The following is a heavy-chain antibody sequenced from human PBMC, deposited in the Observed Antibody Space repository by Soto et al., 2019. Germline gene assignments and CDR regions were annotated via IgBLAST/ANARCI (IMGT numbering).Heavy chain of an antibody. V-gene: IGHV3-49*03. CDR3: TTLSITIFGVVLMDV. CDR2: IRSKVYGGTT. J-gene: IGHJ6*02. CDR1: GFNFGDYA. Sequence: GGSLXLSCIASGFNFGDYAMSWFRQAPGKGLEWVGFIRSKVYGGTTEYAASVKGRFTISRDDSISIAYLQMNSLKTEDTAVYYCTTLSITIFGVVLMDVWGQGTTVTVSS. D-gene: IGHD3-3*01.